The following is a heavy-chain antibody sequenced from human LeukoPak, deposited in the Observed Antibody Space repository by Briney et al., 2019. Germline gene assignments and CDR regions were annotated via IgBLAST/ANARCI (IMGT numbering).Heavy chain of an antibody. CDR3: AKDFGIVVVFDAFDI. D-gene: IGHD3-22*01. V-gene: IGHV3-23*01. CDR1: GFTFTSYA. CDR2: ISGSGGST. Sequence: GGSLRLSCAASGFTFTSYAMSWVRQSPGKGLEWVSAISGSGGSTYYADSVKGRFTISRDNSKNTLYLQMNSLRAEDTAVYYCAKDFGIVVVFDAFDIWGQGTMVTVSS. J-gene: IGHJ3*02.